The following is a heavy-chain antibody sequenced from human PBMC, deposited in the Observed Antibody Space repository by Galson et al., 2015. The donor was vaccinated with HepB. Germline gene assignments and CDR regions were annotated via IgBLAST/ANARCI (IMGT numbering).Heavy chain of an antibody. Sequence: ETLSLTCTVSGGSISSYYWSWIRQPPGKGLEWIGEINHSGSTNYNPSLKSRVTISVDTSKNQFSLKLSSVTAADTAVYYCARTNSAYYYGSVNWFDPWGQGTLVTVSS. V-gene: IGHV4-34*01. J-gene: IGHJ5*02. CDR3: ARTNSAYYYGSVNWFDP. D-gene: IGHD3-10*01. CDR1: GGSISSYY. CDR2: INHSGST.